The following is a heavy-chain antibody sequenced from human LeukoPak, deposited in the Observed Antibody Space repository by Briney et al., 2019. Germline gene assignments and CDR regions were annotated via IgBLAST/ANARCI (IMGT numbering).Heavy chain of an antibody. CDR1: GFTFSNAW. CDR3: TTVNTLSTVVVTPFDY. V-gene: IGHV3-15*01. J-gene: IGHJ4*02. Sequence: PGGSLRLSCAASGFTFSNAWMSWVRQAPGKGLEWVGRIKSKADGGTTDYAAPVKGRFTISRDDSKNTLYLQVNSLKTEDTAVYYCTTVNTLSTVVVTPFDYWGQGTLVTVSS. D-gene: IGHD2-21*02. CDR2: IKSKADGGTT.